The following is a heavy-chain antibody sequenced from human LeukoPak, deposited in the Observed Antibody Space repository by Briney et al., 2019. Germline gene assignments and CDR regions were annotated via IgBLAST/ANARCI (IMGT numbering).Heavy chain of an antibody. V-gene: IGHV1-58*02. D-gene: IGHD3-22*01. Sequence: SVKVSCTASGFTFTTSAMQWVRQARGQRVEWIGWIVVGSGNTNYAQKFQERVTITRDMSTSTAYMELSSLRSEDTAVYYCAAAYRYFYDRGGYFDYWGQGTLVTVSS. CDR3: AAAYRYFYDRGGYFDY. J-gene: IGHJ4*02. CDR1: GFTFTTSA. CDR2: IVVGSGNT.